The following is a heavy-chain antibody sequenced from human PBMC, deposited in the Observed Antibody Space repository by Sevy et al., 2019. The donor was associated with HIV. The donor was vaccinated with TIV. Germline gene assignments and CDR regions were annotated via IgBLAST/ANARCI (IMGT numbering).Heavy chain of an antibody. J-gene: IGHJ6*02. CDR1: GFTFSRYW. Sequence: GGSLRLSCAASGFTFSRYWMSWVRQAPGKGLEWVANIKVDGSEKYYVDSVKGRFTISRDNAKNSLYLQRNSLRAEDTAVYYCARDCSSTRCLWGMDVWGQGTTVTVSS. V-gene: IGHV3-7*03. D-gene: IGHD2-2*01. CDR3: ARDCSSTRCLWGMDV. CDR2: IKVDGSEK.